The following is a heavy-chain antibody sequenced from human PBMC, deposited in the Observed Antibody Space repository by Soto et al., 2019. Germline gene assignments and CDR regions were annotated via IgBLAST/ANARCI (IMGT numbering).Heavy chain of an antibody. V-gene: IGHV1-18*01. Sequence: QVQLVQSGAEVKKPGASVKVSCKASGYTFTSYGISWVRQAPGQGLEWMGWISAYNGNTNYAQKLQGRVTMTTDTSTSTAYMELRSLRSDDTAVYYCTRIGLLWFGELSSDNWFDPWGQGTLVTVSS. CDR2: ISAYNGNT. CDR3: TRIGLLWFGELSSDNWFDP. D-gene: IGHD3-10*01. CDR1: GYTFTSYG. J-gene: IGHJ5*02.